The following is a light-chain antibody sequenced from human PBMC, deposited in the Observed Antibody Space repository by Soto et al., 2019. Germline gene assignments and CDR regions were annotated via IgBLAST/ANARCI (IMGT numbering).Light chain of an antibody. J-gene: IGKJ4*01. CDR1: QSVSSN. CDR3: QQYXNWLPLT. V-gene: IGKV3-15*01. CDR2: GAS. Sequence: EIVMTQSPATLSVSPGERATLSCRASQSVSSNLAWYQQKPGQAPRLLIYGASTRATGIPARFSGSGSGTEFTLTISSLQSEDFAVYYCQQYXNWLPLTFGGGTKVDIK.